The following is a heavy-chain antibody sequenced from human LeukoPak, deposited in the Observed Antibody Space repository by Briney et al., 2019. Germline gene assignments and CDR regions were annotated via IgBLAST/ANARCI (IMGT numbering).Heavy chain of an antibody. CDR2: ISGSSSSI. CDR1: GFTFSTFG. Sequence: GGSLRLSCAASGFTFSTFGMNWVRQAPGKGLEWVSSISGSSSSIYYEDSVKGRFTISRDNAKNSLYLQMNSLRAEDTAVYYCARGGYSYDYWGQGTLVTVSS. D-gene: IGHD5-18*01. V-gene: IGHV3-21*06. CDR3: ARGGYSYDY. J-gene: IGHJ4*02.